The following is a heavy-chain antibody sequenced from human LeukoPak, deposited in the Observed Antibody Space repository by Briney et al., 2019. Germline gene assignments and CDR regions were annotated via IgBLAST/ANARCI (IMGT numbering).Heavy chain of an antibody. CDR2: IYHSGST. CDR1: GFTFSSYE. CDR3: ARLLEELLDY. J-gene: IGHJ4*02. V-gene: IGHV4-34*01. Sequence: GSLRLSCAASGFTFSSYEMDWVRQAPGKGLEWIGEIYHSGSTNYNPSLKSRVTLSVNTSKNQFSLKLSSVTAADTAVYYCARLLEELLDYWGQGTLVTLSS. D-gene: IGHD1-26*01.